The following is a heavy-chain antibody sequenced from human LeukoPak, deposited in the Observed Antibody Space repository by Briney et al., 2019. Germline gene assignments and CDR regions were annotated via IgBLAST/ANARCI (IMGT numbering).Heavy chain of an antibody. CDR3: ARESSGRPPVRY. V-gene: IGHV3-53*01. Sequence: GGSLRLSSPASGFTVSSNYMSWVRQAPGKGLEWVSIMYGGGSTKYADSVKGRFTISRDNSKNTLYLQMNSLRGEDTAVYYCARESSGRPPVRYWGQGTLVTVSS. D-gene: IGHD3-22*01. J-gene: IGHJ4*02. CDR1: GFTVSSNY. CDR2: MYGGGST.